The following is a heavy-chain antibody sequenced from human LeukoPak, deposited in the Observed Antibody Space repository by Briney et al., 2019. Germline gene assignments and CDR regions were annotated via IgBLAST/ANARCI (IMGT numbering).Heavy chain of an antibody. CDR2: IYYSGST. V-gene: IGHV4-39*01. CDR1: GGSISSGGYH. CDR3: ARHGHSYGSYLDY. J-gene: IGHJ4*02. D-gene: IGHD5-18*01. Sequence: SETLSLTCTVSGGSISSGGYHWSWIRQHPGKGLEWIGYIYYSGSTYYNPSLKSRVTISVDTSKNQFSLKLSSVTAADTAVYYCARHGHSYGSYLDYWGQGTLVTVSS.